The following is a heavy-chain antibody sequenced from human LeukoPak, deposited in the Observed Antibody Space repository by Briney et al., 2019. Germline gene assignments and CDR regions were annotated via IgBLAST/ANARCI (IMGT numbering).Heavy chain of an antibody. Sequence: GGSLRLSCAASGFTFSSYAMSWVRQAPGKGLEWVSDISGSGDSTYYAESVKGRFTISRDNPKNTLYLQMNSLRAEDTAVYYGAKAGGYYDSSDYYTYWGQGTPVTVSS. CDR1: GFTFSSYA. V-gene: IGHV3-23*01. J-gene: IGHJ4*02. CDR3: AKAGGYYDSSDYYTY. D-gene: IGHD3-22*01. CDR2: ISGSGDST.